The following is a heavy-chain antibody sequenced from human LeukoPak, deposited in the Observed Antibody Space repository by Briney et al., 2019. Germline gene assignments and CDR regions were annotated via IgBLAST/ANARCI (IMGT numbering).Heavy chain of an antibody. CDR2: IYPGDSDT. D-gene: IGHD2-15*01. CDR3: AIGRYCSGGTCHWSLDF. CDR1: GYSFITYR. V-gene: IGHV5-51*01. J-gene: IGHJ4*02. Sequence: GESLKISCKGSGYSFITYRIGWVRQMPGKGLEWMGIIYPGDSDTRYSPSFQGQVTISVDKSISTAYLRWSSLKASDSGMYYCAIGRYCSGGTCHWSLDFWGQGTLVTVSS.